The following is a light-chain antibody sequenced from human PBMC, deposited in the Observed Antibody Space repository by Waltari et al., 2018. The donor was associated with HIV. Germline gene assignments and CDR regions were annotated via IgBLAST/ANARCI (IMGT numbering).Light chain of an antibody. CDR1: SGALDGYSF. CDR3: CSFVGSYSYV. CDR2: DVT. J-gene: IGLJ1*01. Sequence: SALPHPRSVSGPAGQSVTLSCTGSSGALDGYSFVSWYQQHPGEAPKLLIYDVTRRPSGLPDRFSGSKSGNTASLTISGLQAEDEADYFCCSFVGSYSYVFGTGTKVTV. V-gene: IGLV2-11*01.